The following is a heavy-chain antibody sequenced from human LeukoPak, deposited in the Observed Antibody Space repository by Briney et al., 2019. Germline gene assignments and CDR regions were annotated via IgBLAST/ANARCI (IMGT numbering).Heavy chain of an antibody. D-gene: IGHD3-3*01. CDR1: GFTFSSYA. V-gene: IGHV3-23*01. CDR2: ISGSGGST. Sequence: GGSLRLSCAASGFTFSSYAMSWVRQAPGKGLEWVSAISGSGGSTYYADSMKGRFTISRDNAKNSLYLQMNNLRAEDTAVYYCARGIDDFWSGLIDNWGQGILVTVSS. CDR3: ARGIDDFWSGLIDN. J-gene: IGHJ4*02.